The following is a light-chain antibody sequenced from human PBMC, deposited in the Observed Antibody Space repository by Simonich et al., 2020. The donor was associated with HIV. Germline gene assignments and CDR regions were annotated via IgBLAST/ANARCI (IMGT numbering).Light chain of an antibody. CDR3: SSYTSSSTLV. Sequence: QSALTQPVSVSGSPGQSITISCTGTSSDIGDYNFVSWYQQHPGKAPKLMIYDVSNRPSGVSNRFSGSKSGNTASLTISGLLAEDEADYYCSSYTSSSTLVFGGGTKLTVL. V-gene: IGLV2-14*03. J-gene: IGLJ3*02. CDR1: SSDIGDYNF. CDR2: DVS.